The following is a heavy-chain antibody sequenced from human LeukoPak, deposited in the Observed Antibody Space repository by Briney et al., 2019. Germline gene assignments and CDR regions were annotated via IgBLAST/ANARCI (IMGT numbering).Heavy chain of an antibody. CDR3: AKSGDSGSYYGGYYYYGMDV. CDR2: ISGSGGST. J-gene: IGHJ6*02. Sequence: GGSLRLSCAASGFTFSSYAMSWVRQAPGTGLEWVSAISGSGGSTYYADSVKGRFTISRDNSKNTLYLQMNSLRAEDTAVYYCAKSGDSGSYYGGYYYYGMDVWGQGTTVTVSS. V-gene: IGHV3-23*01. D-gene: IGHD3-10*01. CDR1: GFTFSSYA.